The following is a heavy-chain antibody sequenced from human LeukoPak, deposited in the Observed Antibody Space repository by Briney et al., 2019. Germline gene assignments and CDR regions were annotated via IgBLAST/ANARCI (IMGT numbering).Heavy chain of an antibody. Sequence: PSETLSLTCTVSGDSISSYYWSWIRQPPGKGLEWIGYIYYSGSAKYNPSLKSRVTISVDTSNNQFSLKLTSVTAADTAVYYCARGFGDWGLSWFDPWGQGTLVTVSS. CDR2: IYYSGSA. CDR1: GDSISSYY. J-gene: IGHJ5*02. CDR3: ARGFGDWGLSWFDP. V-gene: IGHV4-59*01. D-gene: IGHD3-10*01.